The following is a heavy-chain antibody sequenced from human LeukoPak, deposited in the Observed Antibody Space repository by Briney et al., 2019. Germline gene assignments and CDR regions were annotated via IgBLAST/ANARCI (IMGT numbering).Heavy chain of an antibody. J-gene: IGHJ6*03. Sequence: PGGSLRLSCAASGFTFSSYAMHWVRQAPGKGLEYVSAISSNGGSTYYANSVKGRFTISRDNSKNTLYLQMGSLRAEDMAVYYCARTTQDVGMLTYYYYYMDVWGKGTTVTVSS. CDR1: GFTFSSYA. CDR2: ISSNGGST. D-gene: IGHD2-8*01. V-gene: IGHV3-64*01. CDR3: ARTTQDVGMLTYYYYYMDV.